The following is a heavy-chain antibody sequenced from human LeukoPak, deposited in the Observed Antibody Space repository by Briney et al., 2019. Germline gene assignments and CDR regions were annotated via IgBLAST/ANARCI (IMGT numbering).Heavy chain of an antibody. CDR2: ISSSGSTI. D-gene: IGHD4-23*01. CDR1: GFTFSSYE. Sequence: GGSLRLSCAASGFTFSSYEMNWVRQAPARGLEGVSYISSSGSTIYYAHSVKGRFTISRDNAKNSLYLQMNSLSAEDTAVYYCARGPVAYFDYWGQGTLVTVSS. V-gene: IGHV3-48*03. J-gene: IGHJ4*02. CDR3: ARGPVAYFDY.